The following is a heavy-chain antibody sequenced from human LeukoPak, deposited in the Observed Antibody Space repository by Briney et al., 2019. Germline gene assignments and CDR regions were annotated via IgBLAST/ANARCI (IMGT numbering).Heavy chain of an antibody. CDR2: IKQDGSAK. CDR3: ARAAWFGELLYYYFDY. CDR1: GFTFSSYW. D-gene: IGHD3-10*01. Sequence: GGSLRLSCAASGFTFSSYWMSWVRQAPGKGLEWVANIKQDGSAKYYVDSVKGRFTISRDNAKNSLYLQMNSLRAEDTAVYYCARAAWFGELLYYYFDYWGQGTLVTVSS. J-gene: IGHJ4*02. V-gene: IGHV3-7*01.